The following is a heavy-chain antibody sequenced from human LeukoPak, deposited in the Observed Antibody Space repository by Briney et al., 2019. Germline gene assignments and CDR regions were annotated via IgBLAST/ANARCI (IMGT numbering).Heavy chain of an antibody. V-gene: IGHV1-8*01. Sequence: ASVKVSCKASGYTFTSYDINWVRQATGQGLEWMGWMNPNSGNTGYAQKFQGRVTVTRNTTISTAYMELSSLRSEDTAVYYCARDLTAAGFDYWGQGTLVTVSS. D-gene: IGHD6-13*01. CDR2: MNPNSGNT. CDR3: ARDLTAAGFDY. CDR1: GYTFTSYD. J-gene: IGHJ4*02.